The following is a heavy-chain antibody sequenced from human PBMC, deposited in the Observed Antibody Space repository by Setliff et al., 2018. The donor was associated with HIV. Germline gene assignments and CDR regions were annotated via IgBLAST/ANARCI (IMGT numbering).Heavy chain of an antibody. CDR1: GYAISSGYY. D-gene: IGHD2-15*01. CDR3: ARQAWHSGRNGYFVDY. Sequence: SETLSLTCAVSGYAISSGYYWGWIRRPPGKGLEWIATIYQTGSIYYNPSLQNRVTLLLDMSKNQFSLKLSSVTAADTAVYYCARQAWHSGRNGYFVDYWGQGTLVTV. J-gene: IGHJ4*02. V-gene: IGHV4-38-2*01. CDR2: IYQTGSI.